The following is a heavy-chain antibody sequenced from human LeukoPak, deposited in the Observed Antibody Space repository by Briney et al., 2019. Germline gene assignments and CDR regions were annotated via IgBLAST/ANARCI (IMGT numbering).Heavy chain of an antibody. CDR2: FDPEDGET. CDR1: GYTLTELS. J-gene: IGHJ4*02. CDR3: ATGEWLSSGLIDY. D-gene: IGHD3-22*01. V-gene: IGHV1-24*01. Sequence: ASVRVSCKVSGYTLTELSMHWVRQAPGKGLEWMGGFDPEDGETIYAQKFQGRVTMTEDTSTDTAYMELSSLRSEDTAVYYCATGEWLSSGLIDYWGQGTLVTVSS.